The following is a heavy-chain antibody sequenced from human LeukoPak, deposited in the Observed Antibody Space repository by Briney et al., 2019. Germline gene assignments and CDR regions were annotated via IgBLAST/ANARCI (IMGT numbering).Heavy chain of an antibody. J-gene: IGHJ5*02. D-gene: IGHD3-22*01. CDR2: ISGSGGST. CDR3: AKLSGIVVVIMGNSFDP. Sequence: GGSLRLSCAASGFTFSSYAMSWVRQAPGKGLEWVSAISGSGGSTYYADSVKGRFTISRDNSKNTLYLQMNSLRAEDTAVYYCAKLSGIVVVIMGNSFDPWGQGTLVTVSS. V-gene: IGHV3-23*01. CDR1: GFTFSSYA.